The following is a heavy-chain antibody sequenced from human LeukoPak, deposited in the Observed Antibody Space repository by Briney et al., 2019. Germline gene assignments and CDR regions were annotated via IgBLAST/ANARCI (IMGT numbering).Heavy chain of an antibody. D-gene: IGHD2-2*02. V-gene: IGHV3-23*01. CDR3: AEGSRRHCISTICYTLDY. CDR1: GFTFNSYD. Sequence: QPGGSLRLSCAASGFTFNSYDMNWVRQAPGQGLEWVSTISGSGGSAYYADSVRGRFAISRDNSKNTLYLQMNSLRAEDTAVYYCAEGSRRHCISTICYTLDYWGQGTLVTVSS. CDR2: ISGSGGSA. J-gene: IGHJ4*02.